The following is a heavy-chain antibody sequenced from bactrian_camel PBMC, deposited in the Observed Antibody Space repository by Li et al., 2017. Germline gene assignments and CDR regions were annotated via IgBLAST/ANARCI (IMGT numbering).Heavy chain of an antibody. CDR1: GFALDDSE. D-gene: IGHD5*01. V-gene: IGHV3S60*01. Sequence: VQLVESGGGSVQAGGSLGLSCTVSGFALDDSEMGWYRQSPEVECELVSSMRSDGRKWYADSVKGRFTISQDNAKRVDLQMNSLNAEDTAMYYCSNGKDQSGWKTPGPGTQVTVS. J-gene: IGHJ4*01. CDR2: MRSDGRK.